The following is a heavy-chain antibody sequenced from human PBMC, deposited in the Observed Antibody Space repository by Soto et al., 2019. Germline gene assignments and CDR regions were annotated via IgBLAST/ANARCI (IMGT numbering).Heavy chain of an antibody. J-gene: IGHJ4*02. CDR1: GGTFSSYA. Sequence: SVKVSCKASGGTFSSYAISWVRQAPGQGLEWMGGIIPIFGTANYAQKFQGRVTITADESTSTAYMELSSLRSDDTAVYYCARDTGSGWSIDYWGQGTLVTVSS. CDR3: ARDTGSGWSIDY. CDR2: IIPIFGTA. D-gene: IGHD6-19*01. V-gene: IGHV1-69*13.